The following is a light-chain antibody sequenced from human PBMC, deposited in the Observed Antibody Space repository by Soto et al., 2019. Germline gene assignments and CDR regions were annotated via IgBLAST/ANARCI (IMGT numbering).Light chain of an antibody. Sequence: DIQMTQSPSSVSASVGDRVTITCRASQTLNNYLTWFQQKPGKAPKVLIYAASTLQSGFPSRFSGSGSGAEFTLTISSLQPEDFATYYCQQSFSPLLTFGGGTKVEIK. J-gene: IGKJ4*01. CDR2: AAS. V-gene: IGKV1-39*01. CDR1: QTLNNY. CDR3: QQSFSPLLT.